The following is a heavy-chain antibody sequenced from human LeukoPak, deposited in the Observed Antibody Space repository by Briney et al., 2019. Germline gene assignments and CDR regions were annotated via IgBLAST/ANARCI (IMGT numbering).Heavy chain of an antibody. D-gene: IGHD2-21*02. J-gene: IGHJ4*02. CDR1: GFTFSSYG. CDR2: ISGSGGST. V-gene: IGHV3-23*01. Sequence: GGTLRLSCAASGFTFSSYGMSWVRQAPGKGLEWVSAISGSGGSTYYADSVKGRFTISRDNSKNTLYLQMNSLRAEDTAVYYCAKGIVAVTAMNYFDYWGQGTLVTVSS. CDR3: AKGIVAVTAMNYFDY.